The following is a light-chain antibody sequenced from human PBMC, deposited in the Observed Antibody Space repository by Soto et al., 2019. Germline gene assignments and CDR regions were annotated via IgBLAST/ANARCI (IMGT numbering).Light chain of an antibody. Sequence: QSALTQPASVSGSPGQSITISCTGTSSDVGSYDLVSWYQQPPGKAPKLMIYEDTQRPSGLSTRFSCSKSGNAASLTISGLHAEDEADYYCGSYAGSGTFVFGTGTKVTVL. CDR1: SSDVGSYDL. V-gene: IGLV2-23*01. J-gene: IGLJ1*01. CDR3: GSYAGSGTFV. CDR2: EDT.